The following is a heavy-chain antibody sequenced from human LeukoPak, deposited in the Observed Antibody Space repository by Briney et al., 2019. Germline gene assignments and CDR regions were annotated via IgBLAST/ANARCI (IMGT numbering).Heavy chain of an antibody. CDR3: ARRGAMVGGISRIRGAFDP. Sequence: SETLSLTCTVSGGSISSYYWSWIRQPPGKGLEWIGYIYYSGSTNYNPSLKSRVTISVDTSKNQFSLKLSSVTAADTAVYYCARRGAMVGGISRIRGAFDPWGQGTLVTVSS. D-gene: IGHD3-10*01. CDR2: IYYSGST. CDR1: GGSISSYY. V-gene: IGHV4-59*01. J-gene: IGHJ5*02.